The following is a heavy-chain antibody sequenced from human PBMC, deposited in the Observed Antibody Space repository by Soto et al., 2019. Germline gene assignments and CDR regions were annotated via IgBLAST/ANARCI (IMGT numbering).Heavy chain of an antibody. CDR3: ARGITLPNPLDY. J-gene: IGHJ4*02. Sequence: ASVKVPCKASGYTFNSYAMHWVRQAPGQRLEWMGWINAGNGNTKYSQKFQGRVTITRDTSASTAYMELSSLRSEDTAVYYCARGITLPNPLDYWGQGTLVTVSS. CDR1: GYTFNSYA. V-gene: IGHV1-3*01. CDR2: INAGNGNT. D-gene: IGHD1-20*01.